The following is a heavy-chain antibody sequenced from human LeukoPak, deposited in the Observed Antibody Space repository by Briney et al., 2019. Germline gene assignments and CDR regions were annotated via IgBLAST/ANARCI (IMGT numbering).Heavy chain of an antibody. D-gene: IGHD3-10*01. J-gene: IGHJ4*02. V-gene: IGHV3-21*01. CDR1: GFTFSSYS. CDR2: VSSSSSSYI. CDR3: AREQSYGSGSYYVCYFDY. Sequence: GGSLRLSCAASGFTFSSYSMSWVRQAPGKGLEWVSSVSSSSSSYIYYAESVKGRFTISRDNAKNSLYLQMNSLRAEDTAVYYCAREQSYGSGSYYVCYFDYWGQGTLVTVSS.